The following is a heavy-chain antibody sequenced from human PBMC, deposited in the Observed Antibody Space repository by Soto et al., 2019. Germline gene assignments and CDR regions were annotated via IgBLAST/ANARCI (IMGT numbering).Heavy chain of an antibody. CDR3: ARGPSSLTRFDY. Sequence: GSLRLSCAASGFTFSSYAIHWVRQAPGKGLEWVAVISYDGSNKYYADSVKGRFTISRDNSKNTLYLQMNSLRVEDTAVYYCARGPSSLTRFDYWGQGTLVTVSS. J-gene: IGHJ4*02. CDR2: ISYDGSNK. V-gene: IGHV3-30-3*01. CDR1: GFTFSSYA. D-gene: IGHD2-2*01.